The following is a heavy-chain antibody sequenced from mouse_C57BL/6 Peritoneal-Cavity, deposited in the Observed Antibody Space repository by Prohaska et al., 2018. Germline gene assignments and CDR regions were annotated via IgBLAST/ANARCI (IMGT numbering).Heavy chain of an antibody. CDR2: INTYSGVP. J-gene: IGHJ1*03. CDR1: GYTFTTYG. Sequence: QIQLVQSGPELKKPGETVKISCKASGYTFTTYGMSWVKQAPGKGLKWMGWINTYSGVPTDADDFKGRFAFSLETSASTAYLQINNLKNEDTATYFCARLVTTYFDVWGTGTTVTVSS. D-gene: IGHD2-2*01. CDR3: ARLVTTYFDV. V-gene: IGHV9-3*01.